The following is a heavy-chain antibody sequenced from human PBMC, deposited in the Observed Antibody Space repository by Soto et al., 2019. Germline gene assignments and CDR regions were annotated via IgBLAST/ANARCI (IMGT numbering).Heavy chain of an antibody. CDR3: PRGRVSDC. V-gene: IGHV3-23*01. CDR1: GFTFSSYA. J-gene: IGHJ4*02. CDR2: ISSSGSST. Sequence: EVQLLESGGGLVQPGGSLRLSCAASGFTFSSYAMSWVRQAPGKGLEWVSAISSSGSSTYYADSVKGRFTISRDNYKNTMYLQMNGLRAEDTAVYYCPRGRVSDCWGQGALVTVYS.